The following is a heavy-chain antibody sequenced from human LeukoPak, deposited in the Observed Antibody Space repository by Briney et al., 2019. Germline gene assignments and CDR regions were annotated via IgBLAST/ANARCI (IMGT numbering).Heavy chain of an antibody. CDR2: INPSGGST. J-gene: IGHJ4*02. V-gene: IGHV1-46*01. Sequence: ASVKDSCKASGYTFTSYYMHWVRQAPGQGLEWMGIINPSGGSTSYAQKFQGRVTMTRDTSTSTVYMELSSLRSEDTAVYYCARGVYCSSTSCYPTSRYFDWPWYYFDYWGQGTLVTVSS. CDR3: ARGVYCSSTSCYPTSRYFDWPWYYFDY. CDR1: GYTFTSYY. D-gene: IGHD2-2*01.